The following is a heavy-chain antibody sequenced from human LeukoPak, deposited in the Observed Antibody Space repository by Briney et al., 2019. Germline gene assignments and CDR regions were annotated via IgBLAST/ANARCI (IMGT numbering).Heavy chain of an antibody. Sequence: GGSLRLSCAASGFTFSSYAMSWVRQAPRKGLEWVSAVSGSGGSTYYADSVKGRFTISRDNSKNTLYLQMNSLRAEDTAVYYCAKGVCSGTSCYIDYWGQGTLVTVSS. CDR2: VSGSGGST. J-gene: IGHJ4*02. D-gene: IGHD2-2*02. CDR1: GFTFSSYA. V-gene: IGHV3-23*01. CDR3: AKGVCSGTSCYIDY.